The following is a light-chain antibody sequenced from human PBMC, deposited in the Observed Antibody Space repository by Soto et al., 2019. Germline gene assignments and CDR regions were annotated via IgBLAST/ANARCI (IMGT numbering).Light chain of an antibody. J-gene: IGLJ3*02. Sequence: QSVLTQPPSASGTPGQRVTISCSGRNSNVGSNSVNWYQQFPGMAPKLLLYSDNQRPSGVPDRFSGSKSGSSASLAISGLQSEDDADYHCSTWDDNLSTGLFGGGTKVTVL. CDR2: SDN. V-gene: IGLV1-44*01. CDR3: STWDDNLSTGL. CDR1: NSNVGSNS.